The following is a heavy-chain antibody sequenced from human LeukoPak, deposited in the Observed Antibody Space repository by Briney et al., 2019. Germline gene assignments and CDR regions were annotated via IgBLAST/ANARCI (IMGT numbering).Heavy chain of an antibody. CDR2: ISYDGSNK. Sequence: PGGSLRLSCAPSGLTVSSNYMSGVRPAPGKGLEWVAVISYDGSNKYYADSVKGRFTISRDNSKNTLYLQMNSLRAEDTAVYYCAKSRGSGSKYFDYWGQGTLVTVSS. V-gene: IGHV3-30*18. CDR3: AKSRGSGSKYFDY. D-gene: IGHD3-10*01. J-gene: IGHJ4*02. CDR1: GLTVSSNY.